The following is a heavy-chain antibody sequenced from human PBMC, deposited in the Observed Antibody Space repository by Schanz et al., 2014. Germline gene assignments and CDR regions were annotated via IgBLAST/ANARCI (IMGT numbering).Heavy chain of an antibody. J-gene: IGHJ4*02. CDR1: GFGFSSYS. V-gene: IGHV3-48*01. D-gene: IGHD3-10*01. Sequence: EVQLVQSGGGLVQPGGSLRLSCAASGFGFSSYSMNWVRQAPGKGLEWVSYISSSSSTRYYADSVKGRFTISRDNAKNSLYLQMNSLRAEDTAVYHCVSSGSYSSYAFWGQGTLVTVSS. CDR3: VSSGSYSSYAF. CDR2: ISSSSSTR.